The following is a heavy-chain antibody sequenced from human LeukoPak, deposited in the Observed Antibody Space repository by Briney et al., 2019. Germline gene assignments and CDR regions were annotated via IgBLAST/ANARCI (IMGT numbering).Heavy chain of an antibody. Sequence: GGSMRLSCAASAFTFSTFDFHWVRQAAGNGLEWVSAIGPRGDTYYAGSVQGRFTISRENAKTSLYLQMNSLGAGDTAVYYCARDACSGGRCYHDYWGQGILVTVSS. CDR1: AFTFSTFD. CDR2: IGPRGDT. V-gene: IGHV3-13*01. D-gene: IGHD2-15*01. J-gene: IGHJ4*02. CDR3: ARDACSGGRCYHDY.